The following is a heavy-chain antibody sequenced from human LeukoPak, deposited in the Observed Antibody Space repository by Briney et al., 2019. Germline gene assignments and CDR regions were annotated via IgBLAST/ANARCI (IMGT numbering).Heavy chain of an antibody. CDR3: ARDGGLYSVVRGADYNHFDF. D-gene: IGHD3-10*01. Sequence: GGSLRLSCAASGFSFRSYGIHWVRQAPGKGLEWVAFIGYDGGNQYFAESVRGRFTISRDNSRSTVYLQMNSLGDDDTAMYYCARDGGLYSVVRGADYNHFDFWGQGTLVTVSP. CDR1: GFSFRSYG. V-gene: IGHV3-30*02. CDR2: IGYDGGNQ. J-gene: IGHJ4*02.